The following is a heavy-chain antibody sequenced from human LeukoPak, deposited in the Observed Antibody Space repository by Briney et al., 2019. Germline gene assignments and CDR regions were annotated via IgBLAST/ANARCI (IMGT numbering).Heavy chain of an antibody. J-gene: IGHJ4*02. CDR3: AKYDLSSSSTRTGFEY. D-gene: IGHD2-2*01. CDR2: ISGSGDST. Sequence: PGGSLRLSCAASGFTFSSYAMSWVRQAPGKGLEKISSISGSGDSTFHADSVKGRFTISRDNSKNTLYLHMNNLRVEDTAVYYCAKYDLSSSSTRTGFEYWGQGTLVTVSS. CDR1: GFTFSSYA. V-gene: IGHV3-23*01.